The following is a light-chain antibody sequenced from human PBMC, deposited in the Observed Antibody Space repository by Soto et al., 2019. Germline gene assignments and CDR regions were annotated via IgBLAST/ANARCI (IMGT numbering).Light chain of an antibody. CDR2: EVS. Sequence: QSALTQPPSVSGSPGQSVTISCTGTSTDIGSYNRVSWYQQPPGTAPKLMIYEVSNRPSGVPDRFSGSKSGNTASRTLSGLQAEDEADYYCSSYTSGSTYVFGPGHKVTVL. CDR3: SSYTSGSTYV. V-gene: IGLV2-18*02. CDR1: STDIGSYNR. J-gene: IGLJ1*01.